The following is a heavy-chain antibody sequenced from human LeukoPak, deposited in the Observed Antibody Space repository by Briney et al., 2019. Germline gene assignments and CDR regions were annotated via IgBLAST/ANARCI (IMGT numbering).Heavy chain of an antibody. CDR3: ATDGAGFDT. CDR2: IVGSGGST. CDR1: GFTFGSHA. J-gene: IGHJ5*02. Sequence: GGSLRLSCAASGFTFGSHAMGWVRQPPGKRLEWVSGIVGSGGSTYYADSVKGRFTISRDNAEKSLYLEMNNLRAEDTAVYYCATDGAGFDTWGQGVLVTVSS. V-gene: IGHV3-23*01.